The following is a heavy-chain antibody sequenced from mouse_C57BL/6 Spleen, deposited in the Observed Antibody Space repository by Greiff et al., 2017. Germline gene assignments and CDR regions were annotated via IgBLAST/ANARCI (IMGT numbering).Heavy chain of an antibody. CDR2: ISGGGGNT. D-gene: IGHD1-1*01. V-gene: IGHV5-9*01. J-gene: IGHJ1*03. Sequence: EVMLVESGGGLVKPGGSLILSCAASGFTFSSYTMSWVRQTPEKRLEWVATISGGGGNTYYPDSVKGRFTISRDNAKNTLYLQMSSLRSEDTALYYCARAGYGSSYWYFDVWGTGTTVTVSS. CDR3: ARAGYGSSYWYFDV. CDR1: GFTFSSYT.